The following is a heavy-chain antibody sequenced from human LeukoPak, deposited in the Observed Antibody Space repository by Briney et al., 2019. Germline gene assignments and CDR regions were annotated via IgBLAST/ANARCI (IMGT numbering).Heavy chain of an antibody. CDR2: ISSSGSTI. J-gene: IGHJ4*02. CDR1: GFTFSDYY. D-gene: IGHD2-21*02. V-gene: IGHV3-11*04. CDR3: ARDRGAYCGGDCYSVFDY. Sequence: PGGSLRLSCAASGFTFSDYYMSWVRQAPGKGREWVSYISSSGSTIYYADSVKGRFTISSDNAKNSPYLQMNSLRAEDTAVYYCARDRGAYCGGDCYSVFDYWGQGTLVTVSS.